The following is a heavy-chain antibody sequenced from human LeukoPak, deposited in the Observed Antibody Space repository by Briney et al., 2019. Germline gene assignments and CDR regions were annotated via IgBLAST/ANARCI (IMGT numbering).Heavy chain of an antibody. CDR2: ISAYGNT. V-gene: IGHV1-18*04. CDR3: ARGIIGYYFDY. Sequence: ASVKVSCKASGYTFTDYYMHWVRQAPGQGLEWMGLISAYGNTNYAQNLQGRVTMTTDTSTSTAYMELRSLRSDDTAVYYCARGIIGYYFDYWGQGTLVTVSS. D-gene: IGHD2-15*01. CDR1: GYTFTDYY. J-gene: IGHJ4*02.